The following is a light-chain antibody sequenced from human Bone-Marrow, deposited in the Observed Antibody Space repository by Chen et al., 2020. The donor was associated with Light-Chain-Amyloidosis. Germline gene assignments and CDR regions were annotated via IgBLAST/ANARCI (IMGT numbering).Light chain of an antibody. CDR3: CSYADSYTSLWV. V-gene: IGLV2-11*01. CDR2: DVS. J-gene: IGLJ3*02. CDR1: SSDVGGYNY. Sequence: QSALTQPRSVSGSPGQSVTISCTGTSSDVGGYNYVSWYQQHPGKAPKLMIYDVSKRPSGVPDRFSGSKSGNTASLTISGLQAEDEADYYCCSYADSYTSLWVFGGGTKLTVL.